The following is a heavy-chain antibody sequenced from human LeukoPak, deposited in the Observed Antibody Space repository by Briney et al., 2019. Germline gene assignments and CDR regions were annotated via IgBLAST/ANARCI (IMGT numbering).Heavy chain of an antibody. D-gene: IGHD1-26*01. CDR1: GGSISSYY. CDR2: IYYSGST. J-gene: IGHJ6*02. V-gene: IGHV4-59*01. CDR3: ARVRSGSYYYYYGMDV. Sequence: SETLSLTCTVSGGSISSYYWSWIRQPPGKGLEWIGYIYYSGSTNYNPSLKSRVTISVDTSKNQFSLKLSSVTAADTAVYYCARVRSGSYYYYYGMDVWGQGTTVTVSS.